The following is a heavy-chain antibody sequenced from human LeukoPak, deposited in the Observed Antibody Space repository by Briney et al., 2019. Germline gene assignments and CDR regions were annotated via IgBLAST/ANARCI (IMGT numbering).Heavy chain of an antibody. D-gene: IGHD3-10*01. V-gene: IGHV3-74*01. CDR3: ARGFNNFGSGSQIPFDC. CDR1: GYTFSSYW. CDR2: IKSDGGST. Sequence: PGGSLRLSCAASGYTFSSYWMHWVRQAPGKGLVWVSRIKSDGGSTSYADSVKGRFTISRDNAKNTLYLQMNSLRDEDTAVYYCARGFNNFGSGSQIPFDCWGQGILVTVSS. J-gene: IGHJ4*02.